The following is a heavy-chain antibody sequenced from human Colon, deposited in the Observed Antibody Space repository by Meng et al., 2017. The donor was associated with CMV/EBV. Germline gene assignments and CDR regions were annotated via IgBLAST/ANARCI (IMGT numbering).Heavy chain of an antibody. CDR2: ITNGGDAI. J-gene: IGHJ4*02. V-gene: IGHV3-11*04. Sequence: GGSLRLSCAASGFTFSDYHMTWIRQAPGKGLEWLSSITNGGDAIYTADSVKGRFTISRDNSKNSLYLQMNSLRAEGTAIYYCARLPYTKCFDYWGRGTLVTVSS. CDR1: GFTFSDYH. D-gene: IGHD2-2*02. CDR3: ARLPYTKCFDY.